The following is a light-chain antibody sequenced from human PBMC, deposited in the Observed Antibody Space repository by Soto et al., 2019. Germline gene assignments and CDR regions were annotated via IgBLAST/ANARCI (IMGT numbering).Light chain of an antibody. CDR3: QQRNSWPTSLT. V-gene: IGKV3D-20*02. CDR1: QSVSSRY. CDR2: GAS. J-gene: IGKJ4*01. Sequence: EIVLTQSPGTSSLSPGERATLSCRASQSVSSRYLAWYQQKPGQAPRPLIYGASSRVTGIPDRFSGSGSGTDFTLTSSSLEPEDFAVYYCQQRNSWPTSLTFGGGTKVDIK.